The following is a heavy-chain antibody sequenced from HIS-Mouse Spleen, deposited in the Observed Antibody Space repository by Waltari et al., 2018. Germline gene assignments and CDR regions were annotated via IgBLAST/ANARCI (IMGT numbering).Heavy chain of an antibody. V-gene: IGHV4-39*07. J-gene: IGHJ2*01. CDR3: AREIPYSSSWYDWYFDL. D-gene: IGHD6-13*01. Sequence: QLQLQESGPGLVNPSETLSLTCTVSGGPISSSCYYWGWIRQPPGKGLEWIGSIYYSGSTYYNPSLKSRVTISVDTSKNQFSLKLSSVTAADTAVYYCAREIPYSSSWYDWYFDLWGRGTLVTVSS. CDR2: IYYSGST. CDR1: GGPISSSCYY.